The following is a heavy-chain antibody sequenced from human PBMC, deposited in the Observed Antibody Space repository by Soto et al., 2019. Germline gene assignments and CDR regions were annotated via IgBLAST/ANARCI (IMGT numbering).Heavy chain of an antibody. Sequence: GESLKISWKVSGYSFTSYWINWVRKMPGKGLEWMGRIDPSDSYTNYSPSFQGHVTISVDKSISTAYLQWSSLKASDTAMYYCARPAGLAGTQLYNWFDPWGQGTLVTVSS. V-gene: IGHV5-10-1*01. J-gene: IGHJ5*02. CDR2: IDPSDSYT. CDR1: GYSFTSYW. D-gene: IGHD6-19*01. CDR3: ARPAGLAGTQLYNWFDP.